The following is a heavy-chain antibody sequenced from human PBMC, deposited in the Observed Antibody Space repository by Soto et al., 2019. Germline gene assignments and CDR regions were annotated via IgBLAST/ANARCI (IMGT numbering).Heavy chain of an antibody. J-gene: IGHJ4*02. CDR3: ARHVLATVTTFDS. D-gene: IGHD4-17*01. V-gene: IGHV4-39*01. Sequence: PSENLSLTCTVSGGSISSYYWGWIRQPPGKGLEWIGSIYYSGSTYYNPSLKSRVTISVDTSKNQFSLKLSSVTATDTAVYYCARHVLATVTTFDSWGQGTLVTVSS. CDR1: GGSISSYY. CDR2: IYYSGST.